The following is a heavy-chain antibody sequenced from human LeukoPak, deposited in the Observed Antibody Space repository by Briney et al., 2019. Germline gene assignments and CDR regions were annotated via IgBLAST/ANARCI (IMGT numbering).Heavy chain of an antibody. CDR3: ARVGYRYSINDWSRIGLGAYPTKYYYCMDV. V-gene: IGHV4-34*01. CDR1: GGSFSDYS. J-gene: IGHJ6*03. D-gene: IGHD5-18*01. Sequence: SETLSLTCAVYGGSFSDYSWSWIRQPPGKGLEWIGEINPSGGTNHNPSLMSRVTMSVDRSKNQISLRVSSVTAADTAVYYCARVGYRYSINDWSRIGLGAYPTKYYYCMDVWGKGTTVTVSS. CDR2: INPSGGT.